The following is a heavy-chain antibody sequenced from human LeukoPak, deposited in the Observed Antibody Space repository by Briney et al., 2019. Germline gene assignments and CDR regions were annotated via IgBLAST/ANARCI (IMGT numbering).Heavy chain of an antibody. CDR1: GYPFTSYG. J-gene: IGHJ1*01. CDR2: INPNSGGT. V-gene: IGHV1-2*02. Sequence: GASVKVSCKASGYPFTSYGISWVRQAPGQGLEWMGWINPNSGGTNYAQKFQGRVTMTRDTSISTAYMELSRLTSDDTAVYYCARTRGGYSYGYPGYFQHWGQGTLVTVSS. CDR3: ARTRGGYSYGYPGYFQH. D-gene: IGHD5-18*01.